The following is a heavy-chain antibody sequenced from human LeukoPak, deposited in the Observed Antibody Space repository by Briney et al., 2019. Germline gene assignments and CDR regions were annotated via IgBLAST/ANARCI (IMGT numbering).Heavy chain of an antibody. J-gene: IGHJ4*02. CDR3: ARATPYSSGWPRFDY. CDR2: VYSTGTT. D-gene: IGHD6-19*01. Sequence: LSETLSLTCSVSGGSITSYYWSWIRQPLGEGRGWIGYVYSTGTTNYNPSPESRVTMSVNTSKNQFSLKMSSVTAADTAVYYCARATPYSSGWPRFDYWGQGTLVTVSS. CDR1: GGSITSYY. V-gene: IGHV4-59*01.